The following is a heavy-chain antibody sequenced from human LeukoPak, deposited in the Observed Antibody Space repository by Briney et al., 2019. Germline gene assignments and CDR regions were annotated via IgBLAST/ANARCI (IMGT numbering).Heavy chain of an antibody. Sequence: AGGSLRLSCAASGFTFSSYGMHWVRQAPGKGLEWVAVISYGGSNKYYADSVKGRFTISRDNSKNTLYLQMNSLRAEDTAVYYCAKDGIAVDWGQGTLVTVSS. CDR2: ISYGGSNK. V-gene: IGHV3-30*18. CDR1: GFTFSSYG. J-gene: IGHJ4*02. CDR3: AKDGIAVD. D-gene: IGHD6-19*01.